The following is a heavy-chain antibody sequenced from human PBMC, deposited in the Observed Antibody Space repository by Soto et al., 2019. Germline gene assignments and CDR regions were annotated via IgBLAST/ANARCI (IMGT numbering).Heavy chain of an antibody. CDR3: ARSGFTYYDILTGPHIDY. V-gene: IGHV1-18*01. CDR2: ISAYNGNT. D-gene: IGHD3-9*01. J-gene: IGHJ4*02. Sequence: ASVKVSCKASGYTFTSYGISWVRQAPGQGLEWMGWISAYNGNTNYAQKLQGRVTMTTDTSTSTAYMELRSLRSDDTAVYYCARSGFTYYDILTGPHIDYWGQGTLVTVSS. CDR1: GYTFTSYG.